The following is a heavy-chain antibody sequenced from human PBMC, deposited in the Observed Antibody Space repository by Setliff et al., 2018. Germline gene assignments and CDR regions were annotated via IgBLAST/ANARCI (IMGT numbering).Heavy chain of an antibody. CDR1: GFGFSSYA. CDR2: INAGGYNT. D-gene: IGHD3-3*01. Sequence: GGSLRLSCAASGFGFSSYAMNWVRQAPGKGLQWVSNINAGGYNTYYADSVKGRFAISRDNSKNTLYLQMNGLTAADTAMYYCAREPGNTFWSASSRPIIFDYWGQGIMVTVSS. V-gene: IGHV3-23*01. J-gene: IGHJ4*02. CDR3: AREPGNTFWSASSRPIIFDY.